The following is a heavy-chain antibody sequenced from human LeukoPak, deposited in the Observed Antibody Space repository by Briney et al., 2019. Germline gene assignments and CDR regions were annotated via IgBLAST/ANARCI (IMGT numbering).Heavy chain of an antibody. J-gene: IGHJ5*02. CDR3: ARSSTPKGGSDP. CDR2: IYYSGST. Sequence: SETLSLTCTVSGGSISSYYWSWIRQPPGKGLEWIGYIYYSGSTNYNPSLKSRVTISVDTSKNQFSLKLSSVTAADTAVYYCARSSTPKGGSDPWGQGTLVTVSS. D-gene: IGHD2-2*01. CDR1: GGSISSYY. V-gene: IGHV4-59*01.